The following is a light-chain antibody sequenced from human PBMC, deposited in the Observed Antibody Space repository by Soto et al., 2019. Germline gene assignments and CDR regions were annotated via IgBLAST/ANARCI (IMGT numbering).Light chain of an antibody. CDR3: MQALQTPYT. J-gene: IGKJ2*01. V-gene: IGKV2-28*01. CDR2: LGS. Sequence: DIVMTQSPLSLPVTPGEPASISCRSSQSLLHSNGYNYLDWYLQKPGQSPQLLIYLGSNRASGVPDRFSGSGSGTDFTLKISRVEAEDVAVYYCMQALQTPYTFGQGTKVDIK. CDR1: QSLLHSNGYNY.